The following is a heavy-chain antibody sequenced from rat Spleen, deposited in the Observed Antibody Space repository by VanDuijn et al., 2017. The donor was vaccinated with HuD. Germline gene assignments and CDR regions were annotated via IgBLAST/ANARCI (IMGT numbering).Heavy chain of an antibody. CDR1: GFTFSNYG. V-gene: IGHV5-29*01. J-gene: IGHJ1*01. CDR3: TTGGPWYFDF. CDR2: TANIGGGT. Sequence: EVQLVESGGGLVQPGRSLKLSCAASGFTFSNYGMAWVRQAPRKGLDWVASTANIGGGTYYGDSVKGRFTISRDSAKSTLYLQMDSLRSEDTATYYCTTGGPWYFDFWSPGTMVTVSS.